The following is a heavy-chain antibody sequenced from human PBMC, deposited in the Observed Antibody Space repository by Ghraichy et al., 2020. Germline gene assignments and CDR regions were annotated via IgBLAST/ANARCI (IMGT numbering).Heavy chain of an antibody. Sequence: SVKVSCKASGGTFSSYAISWVRQAPGQGLEWMGGIIPIFGTANYAQKFQGRVTITADESTSTAYMELSSLRSEDTAVYYCAFLIWSGYYPRVGDYYYGMDVWGQGTTVTVSS. D-gene: IGHD3-3*01. CDR1: GGTFSSYA. V-gene: IGHV1-69*13. CDR3: AFLIWSGYYPRVGDYYYGMDV. J-gene: IGHJ6*02. CDR2: IIPIFGTA.